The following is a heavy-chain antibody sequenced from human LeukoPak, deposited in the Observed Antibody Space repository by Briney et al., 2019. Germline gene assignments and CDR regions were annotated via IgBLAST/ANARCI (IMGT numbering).Heavy chain of an antibody. CDR1: GGSISSSSW. CDR2: VFHDGSP. J-gene: IGHJ2*01. Sequence: SETLSLTCAVSGGSISSSSWWSWVRQPPGKGLEWIGEVFHDGSPNYNPSFRGRVTILVDKSKNQFSLKLSSVTAADTAVYYCARIRDPEDDYGDYGYFDLWGRGTLVTVSS. D-gene: IGHD4-17*01. V-gene: IGHV4-4*02. CDR3: ARIRDPEDDYGDYGYFDL.